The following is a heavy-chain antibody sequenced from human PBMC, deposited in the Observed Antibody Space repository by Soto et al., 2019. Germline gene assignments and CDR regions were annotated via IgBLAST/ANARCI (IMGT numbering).Heavy chain of an antibody. Sequence: ASVKVSCKASGGTFSSYTISWVRQAPGQGLEWMGRIIPILGIANYAQKFQGRVTITADKSTSTAYMELSSLRTEDTAFYYYVRASSLWLQLIFGAFDIWGQGTMVTVSS. J-gene: IGHJ3*02. D-gene: IGHD5-12*01. CDR2: IIPILGIA. V-gene: IGHV1-69*02. CDR1: GGTFSSYT. CDR3: VRASSLWLQLIFGAFDI.